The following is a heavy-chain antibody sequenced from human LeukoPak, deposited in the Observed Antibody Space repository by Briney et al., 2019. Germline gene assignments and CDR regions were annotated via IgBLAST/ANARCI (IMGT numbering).Heavy chain of an antibody. CDR2: IIPIFGTA. D-gene: IGHD6-6*01. CDR1: GGTFSSYA. CDR3: ARGIAARPLHYYYYYMDV. V-gene: IGHV1-69*05. J-gene: IGHJ6*03. Sequence: GASVKISCKASGGTFSSYAISWVRQAPGQGLEWMGGIIPIFGTANYAQKFQGRVTITTDESPSTAYMELSSLRSEDTAVYYCARGIAARPLHYYYYYMDVWGKGTTVTVSS.